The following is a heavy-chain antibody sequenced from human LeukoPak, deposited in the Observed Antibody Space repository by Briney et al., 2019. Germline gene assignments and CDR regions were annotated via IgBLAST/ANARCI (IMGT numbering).Heavy chain of an antibody. CDR1: GYTFTSYG. CDR3: ARDLVPSYDILTGYQYYFDY. D-gene: IGHD3-9*01. J-gene: IGHJ4*02. V-gene: IGHV1-18*01. CDR2: ISAYNGNT. Sequence: ASVKVSCKASGYTFTSYGISWVRQAPGQGLEWMGWISAYNGNTNYAQKLQGRVTMTTDTSTSTAYMELSSLRSEDTAVYYCARDLVPSYDILTGYQYYFDYWGQGTLATVSS.